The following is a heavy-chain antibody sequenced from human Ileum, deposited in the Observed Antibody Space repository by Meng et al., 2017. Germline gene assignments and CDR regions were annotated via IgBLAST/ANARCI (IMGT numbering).Heavy chain of an antibody. V-gene: IGHV3-74*01. J-gene: IGHJ4*02. CDR3: VRDKDGYNS. CDR2: ITPDGRDT. Sequence: GESLKLSCAASGFIFSGYYIHWVRHVPGKGLVWLSRITPDGRDTNYADSVKGRFTMSRDNTKNTVFLQMNSLRAEDTAVYYCVRDKDGYNSWGQGTLVTVSS. CDR1: GFIFSGYY. D-gene: IGHD5-24*01.